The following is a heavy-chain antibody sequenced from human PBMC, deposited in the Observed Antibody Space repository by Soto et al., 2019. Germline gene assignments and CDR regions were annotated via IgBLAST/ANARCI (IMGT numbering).Heavy chain of an antibody. V-gene: IGHV1-69*13. CDR3: ARVESSMVRGVNYYGMDV. J-gene: IGHJ6*02. CDR1: GGTFSSYA. D-gene: IGHD3-10*01. Sequence: GASVKVSCKASGGTFSSYAISWVRQAPGQGLEWMGGIIPIFGTANYAQKFQGRVTITADESTSTAYMELSSLRSEDTAVYYCARVESSMVRGVNYYGMDVWGQGTTVTVSS. CDR2: IIPIFGTA.